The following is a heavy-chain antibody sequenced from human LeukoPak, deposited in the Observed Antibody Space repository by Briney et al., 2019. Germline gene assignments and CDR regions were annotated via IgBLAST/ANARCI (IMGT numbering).Heavy chain of an antibody. J-gene: IGHJ5*02. CDR2: IYYSGTT. CDR1: GGSINIYY. D-gene: IGHD2-15*01. V-gene: IGHV4-59*01. Sequence: PSETLSLTCTVSGGSINIYYWSWIRQPPGKRLEWIWYIYYSGTTNYNPSLKSRFTISVDTSKNQVSLKLSSVTAADTAVYYCASLSEYCSSGSCYFGWFDPWGQGTLVTVSS. CDR3: ASLSEYCSSGSCYFGWFDP.